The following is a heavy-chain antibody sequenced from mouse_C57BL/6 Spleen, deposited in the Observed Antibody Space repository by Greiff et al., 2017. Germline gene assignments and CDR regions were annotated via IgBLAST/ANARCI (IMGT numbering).Heavy chain of an antibody. Sequence: QVQLQQPGAELVKPGASVKMSCKASGYTFTSYWITWVKQRPGQGLEWIGDIYPGSGSTNYNEKFKSKAILTVDTSASTAYMQLSSLTSEDSAVYYCARWSSNFDYWGQGTTLTVSS. CDR3: ARWSSNFDY. V-gene: IGHV1-55*01. J-gene: IGHJ2*01. D-gene: IGHD1-3*01. CDR2: IYPGSGST. CDR1: GYTFTSYW.